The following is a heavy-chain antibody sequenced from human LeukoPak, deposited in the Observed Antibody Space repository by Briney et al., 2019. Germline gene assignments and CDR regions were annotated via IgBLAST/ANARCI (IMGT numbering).Heavy chain of an antibody. CDR2: ISRSGGTT. J-gene: IGHJ6*03. CDR3: AKRGGTESFYYYYYMDV. D-gene: IGHD2-15*01. V-gene: IGHV3-23*01. Sequence: PGGALRLSCAASGYTFSSYDMPWVRQTPGKGLEGVALISRSGGTTYYADSVKGRFTISRENSKNTLYLQMNSLRAEETAEYYCAKRGGTESFYYYYYMDVWGKGTTVTVSS. CDR1: GYTFSSYD.